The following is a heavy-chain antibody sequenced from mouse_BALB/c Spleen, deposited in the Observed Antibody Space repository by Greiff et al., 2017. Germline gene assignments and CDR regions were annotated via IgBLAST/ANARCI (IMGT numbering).Heavy chain of an antibody. D-gene: IGHD1-2*01. J-gene: IGHJ1*01. CDR2: IHYSGST. Sequence: DVKLQESGPDLVKPAQSLSLTCTVTGYSITSGYSWHWIRQFPGNKLEWMGYIHYSGSTNYNPSLKSRISITRDTSKNQFFLQLNSVTTEDTATYYCARTAQAGSYWYFDVWGAGTTVTVSS. CDR3: ARTAQAGSYWYFDV. CDR1: GYSITSGYS. V-gene: IGHV3-1*02.